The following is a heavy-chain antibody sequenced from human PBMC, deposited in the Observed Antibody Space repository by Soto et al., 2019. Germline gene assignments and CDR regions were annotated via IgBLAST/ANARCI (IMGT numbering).Heavy chain of an antibody. CDR2: IIPVLGVA. D-gene: IGHD6-13*01. CDR3: ARGGVAAAGTLGN. CDR1: GGTFNSYT. V-gene: IGHV1-69*02. Sequence: QVQLVQSGAEVKRPGSSVRVSCKASGGTFNSYTISWVRQAPGQGPEWMGRIIPVLGVANYAQTFQGRVTIPADKPTSTVYMDLSSLRSDDTAVYYFARGGVAAAGTLGNWGQGTLVTVSS. J-gene: IGHJ4*02.